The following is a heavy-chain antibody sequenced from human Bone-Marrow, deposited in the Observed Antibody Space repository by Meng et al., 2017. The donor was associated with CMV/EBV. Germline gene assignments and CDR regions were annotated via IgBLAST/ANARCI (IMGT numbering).Heavy chain of an antibody. J-gene: IGHJ4*02. V-gene: IGHV3-21*06. D-gene: IGHD3-3*01. CDR2: ISWSSSEV. Sequence: ETLSLTCAASGISFSSLGMNWVRQAPGKGLEWVSYISWSSSEVFYAASVEGRFTISRDNADNSVFLQMNNLRADDTATYYCATTDPTGFWSGIEVWGQGTRVTGAS. CDR1: GISFSSLG. CDR3: ATTDPTGFWSGIEV.